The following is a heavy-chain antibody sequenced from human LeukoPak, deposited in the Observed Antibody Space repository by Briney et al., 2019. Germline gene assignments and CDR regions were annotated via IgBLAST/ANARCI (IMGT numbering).Heavy chain of an antibody. J-gene: IGHJ1*01. CDR1: GFTFSTSA. CDR3: AKGAGGISWYLLAEYFQH. Sequence: PGGSLRLSCAASGFTFSTSAMSWVRQAPGKGLEWVSGISASGARSYYADSVKGRFTISRDNSNNTLYLQMSSLSADDTAVYYCAKGAGGISWYLLAEYFQHWGQGTLVTVSS. CDR2: ISASGARS. V-gene: IGHV3-23*01. D-gene: IGHD6-13*01.